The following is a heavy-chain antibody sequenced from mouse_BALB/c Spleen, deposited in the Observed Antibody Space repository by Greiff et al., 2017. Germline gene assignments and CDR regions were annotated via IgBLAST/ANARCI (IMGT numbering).Heavy chain of an antibody. CDR3: ARRGRWYFDV. CDR1: GYTFTSYY. V-gene: IGHV1S56*01. Sequence: QVQLKESGPELVKPGASVKMSCKASGYTFTSYYIHWVKQRPGQGLEWIGWIYLGDGSTKYNEKFKGKTTLTADKSSSTAYMLLSSLTSEDSAIYFCARRGRWYFDVWGAGTTVTVSS. J-gene: IGHJ1*01. CDR2: IYLGDGST.